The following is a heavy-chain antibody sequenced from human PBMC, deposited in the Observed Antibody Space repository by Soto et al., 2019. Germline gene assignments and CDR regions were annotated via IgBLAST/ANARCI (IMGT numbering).Heavy chain of an antibody. J-gene: IGHJ4*02. V-gene: IGHV4-38-2*01. D-gene: IGHD6-13*01. Sequence: SETLSLTCAVSGYFISNGYYWNWIRQPPGKGLEWIGSVYHSGTTYYNPSLKSRVTISLDTSKNHFSLMLSSVTAADTAVYHCARSLYSSSWYAGDWGQGTLVTVSS. CDR3: ARSLYSSSWYAGD. CDR1: GYFISNGYY. CDR2: VYHSGTT.